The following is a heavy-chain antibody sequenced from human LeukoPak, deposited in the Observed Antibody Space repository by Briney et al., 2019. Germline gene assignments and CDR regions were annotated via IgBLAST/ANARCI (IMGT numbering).Heavy chain of an antibody. J-gene: IGHJ6*02. D-gene: IGHD3-16*01. CDR3: ARGGSNRNNYYYYGMDV. CDR2: IIPILGIA. V-gene: IGHV1-69*04. Sequence: ASVKVSCKASGGTFSSYAISWVRQAPGQGLEWMGRIIPILGIANYAQKFQGRVTITADKSTSTAYMELSSLRSEDTAVYYCARGGSNRNNYYYYGMDVWGQGTTVTVSS. CDR1: GGTFSSYA.